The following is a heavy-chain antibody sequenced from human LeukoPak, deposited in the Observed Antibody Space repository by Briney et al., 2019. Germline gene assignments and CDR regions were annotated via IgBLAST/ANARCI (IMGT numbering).Heavy chain of an antibody. CDR2: INPKRGGT. Sequence: ASVKVSCKTSGYTFTGYYMHWVRQAPGQGLEWMGRINPKRGGTNYAQKFQGRVTMTRDPSISTAYMDLSGLRSDDTAVYYCAREYSSSSGRLFDYWGPGTLVTVSS. CDR1: GYTFTGYY. D-gene: IGHD6-6*01. CDR3: AREYSSSSGRLFDY. V-gene: IGHV1-2*06. J-gene: IGHJ4*02.